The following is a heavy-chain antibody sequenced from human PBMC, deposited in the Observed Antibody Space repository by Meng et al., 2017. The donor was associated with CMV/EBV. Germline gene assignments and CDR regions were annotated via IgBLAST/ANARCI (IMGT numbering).Heavy chain of an antibody. V-gene: IGHV1-24*01. CDR3: ATDFYCSSTSCSTEYYYGMDV. D-gene: IGHD2-2*01. CDR1: GYTLTELS. J-gene: IGHJ6*02. Sequence: ASVKVSCKVSGYTLTELSMHWVRQAPGKGLEWMGGFDPEDGETIYAQKFQGRVTMTEDTSTDTAYMELSSLRSEDTAVYYCATDFYCSSTSCSTEYYYGMDVWGQGTTVTVSS. CDR2: FDPEDGET.